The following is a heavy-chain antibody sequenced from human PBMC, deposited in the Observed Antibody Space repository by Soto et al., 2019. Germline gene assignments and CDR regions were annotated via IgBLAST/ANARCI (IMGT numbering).Heavy chain of an antibody. CDR1: EDSVSSNSAA. Sequence: PSQTLSLTCVISEDSVSSNSAAWNWIRQSPSRGLEWLGRTYYRSRWYNDYAVSVRSRITVNADTSKNQFSLHLNSVTPEDTAMYYCAGTSSLQWYYMDVWDKGTTVTVSS. V-gene: IGHV6-1*01. CDR2: TYYRSRWYN. J-gene: IGHJ6*03. D-gene: IGHD1-7*01. CDR3: AGTSSLQWYYMDV.